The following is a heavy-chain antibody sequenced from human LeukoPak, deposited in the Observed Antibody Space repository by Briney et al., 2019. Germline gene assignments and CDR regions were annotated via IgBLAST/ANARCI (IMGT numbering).Heavy chain of an antibody. D-gene: IGHD4-17*01. Sequence: GGSLRLSCAASGFTFSISAMNWVRQAPGKGLEWVSTISGSGSSTYYADSVKGRFTISRDNSKNTLYLQMNSLRAEDTAVYYCARSPGYGDYEFFDYWGQGTLVTVSS. CDR1: GFTFSISA. CDR3: ARSPGYGDYEFFDY. V-gene: IGHV3-23*01. J-gene: IGHJ4*02. CDR2: ISGSGSST.